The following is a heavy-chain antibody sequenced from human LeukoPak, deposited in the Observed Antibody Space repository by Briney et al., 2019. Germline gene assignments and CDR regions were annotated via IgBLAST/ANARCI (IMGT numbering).Heavy chain of an antibody. CDR3: ARYTNGYYFV. CDR2: IYASGST. Sequence: SETLSLTCTVSGDSISNYYWSWIRQTAGKGLKWIGRIYASGSTHYNPSLKSRVTMSVDTSKNQFSLILSSVTAADTAVYYCARYTNGYYFVWGQGTLVTVSS. D-gene: IGHD3-3*01. V-gene: IGHV4-4*07. CDR1: GDSISNYY. J-gene: IGHJ4*02.